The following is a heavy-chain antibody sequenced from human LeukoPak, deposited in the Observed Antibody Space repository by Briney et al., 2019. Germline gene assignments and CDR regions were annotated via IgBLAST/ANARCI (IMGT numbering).Heavy chain of an antibody. CDR1: GGSISTTSYY. Sequence: SETPSLTXNVSGGSISTTSYYWGWIRQSPGKGLEWIASMYYAGSTYYNPSLKSRVTISIDTSKTQVSMNLTSVTAADTAVYYCASRPPVSGYVVSWGQGTLVTVSS. D-gene: IGHD5-12*01. J-gene: IGHJ4*02. V-gene: IGHV4-39*01. CDR2: MYYAGST. CDR3: ASRPPVSGYVVS.